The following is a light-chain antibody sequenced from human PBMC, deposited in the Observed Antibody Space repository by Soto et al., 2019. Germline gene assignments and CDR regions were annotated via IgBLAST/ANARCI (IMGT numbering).Light chain of an antibody. V-gene: IGKV1-5*01. CDR2: DAS. CDR1: QTVGSW. Sequence: DIQMTQSPSTLSASVGDRVTITCRASQTVGSWLAWYQQKPGTAPKFLIYDASTLESGVPSRFSGSGFGTEFSLTISSLQPDDSATYYCQQYSTYSGTFGQGTKVDIK. J-gene: IGKJ1*01. CDR3: QQYSTYSGT.